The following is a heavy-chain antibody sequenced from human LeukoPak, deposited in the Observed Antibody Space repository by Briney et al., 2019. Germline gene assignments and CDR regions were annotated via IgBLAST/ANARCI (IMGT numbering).Heavy chain of an antibody. D-gene: IGHD6-13*01. CDR1: GYTLTELS. J-gene: IGHJ4*02. CDR2: INPNSGGT. CDR3: ARGTAAAGLFDY. V-gene: IGHV1-2*04. Sequence: ASVKVSCKVSGYTLTELSMHWVRQAPGQGLEWMGWINPNSGGTNYAQKFQGWVTMTRDTSISTAYMELSRLRSDDTAVYYCARGTAAAGLFDYWGQGTLVTVSS.